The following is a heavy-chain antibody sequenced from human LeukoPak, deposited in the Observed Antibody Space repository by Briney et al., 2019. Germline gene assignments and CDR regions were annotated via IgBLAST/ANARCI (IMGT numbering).Heavy chain of an antibody. CDR2: ISSSSSYI. CDR1: GFTFSSYS. J-gene: IGHJ4*02. CDR3: ARLVYDFWSGYYLDY. Sequence: GGSLRLSCAASGFTFSSYSMDWVRQAPGKGLEWVSSISSSSSYIYYADSVKGRFTISRDNAKNSLYLQMNSLRAEDTAVYYCARLVYDFWSGYYLDYWGQGTLVTVSS. D-gene: IGHD3-3*01. V-gene: IGHV3-21*01.